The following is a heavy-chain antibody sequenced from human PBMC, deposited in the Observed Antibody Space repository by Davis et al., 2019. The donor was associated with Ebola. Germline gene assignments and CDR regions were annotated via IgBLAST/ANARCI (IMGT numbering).Heavy chain of an antibody. V-gene: IGHV1-8*01. D-gene: IGHD2-2*01. J-gene: IGHJ6*02. Sequence: ASVKVSCKASGYTFTNYDINWVRQASGQGLEWMGWMNPNSGHTGYAQKFQGRVTMTRDTSISTAYMELSRLRSDDTAVYYCARERAYCSSTSCSHYGMDVWGQGTTVTVSS. CDR3: ARERAYCSSTSCSHYGMDV. CDR1: GYTFTNYD. CDR2: MNPNSGHT.